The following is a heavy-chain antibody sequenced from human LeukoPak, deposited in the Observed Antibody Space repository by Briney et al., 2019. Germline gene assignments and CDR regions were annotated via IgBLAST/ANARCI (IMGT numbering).Heavy chain of an antibody. CDR1: GYTFTGYY. V-gene: IGHV1-2*02. D-gene: IGHD2-2*01. CDR3: AREEDLVVVPYY. CDR2: INPNSGGT. J-gene: IGHJ4*02. Sequence: ASVKVSCKASGYTFTGYYMHWMRQAPGQGLEWMGWINPNSGGTNYAQKFQGRVTMTRDTSISTAYMELSRLRSDDTAVYYCAREEDLVVVPYYWGQGTPVTVSS.